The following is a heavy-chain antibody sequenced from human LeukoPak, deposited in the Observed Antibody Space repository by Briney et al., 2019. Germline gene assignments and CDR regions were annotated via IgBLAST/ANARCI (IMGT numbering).Heavy chain of an antibody. D-gene: IGHD5-24*01. CDR2: MSPNSGNT. CDR1: GYTFTSYD. V-gene: IGHV1-8*02. CDR3: ARGSEMATMKSAFDI. Sequence: GASVKVSCKASGYTFTSYDINWVRQATGQGLEWMGWMSPNSGNTGYAQKLQGRVTMTTDTSTSTAYMELRSLRSDDTAVYYCARGSEMATMKSAFDIWGQGTMVTVSS. J-gene: IGHJ3*02.